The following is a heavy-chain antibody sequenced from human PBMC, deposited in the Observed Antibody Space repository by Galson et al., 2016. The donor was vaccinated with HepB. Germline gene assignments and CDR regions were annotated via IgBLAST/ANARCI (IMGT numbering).Heavy chain of an antibody. Sequence: SLRLSCAVSGFTFSSYGMHWIRQAPGKGLECVSLITYDGSNTDYADSVKGRFTISRDNSKKTLYLEMNSLRVEDTAVYYWAKDLGSSGRYGEAAYWGQGTLVTVSS. D-gene: IGHD6-19*01. CDR1: GFTFSSYG. CDR3: AKDLGSSGRYGEAAY. V-gene: IGHV3-30*18. J-gene: IGHJ4*02. CDR2: ITYDGSNT.